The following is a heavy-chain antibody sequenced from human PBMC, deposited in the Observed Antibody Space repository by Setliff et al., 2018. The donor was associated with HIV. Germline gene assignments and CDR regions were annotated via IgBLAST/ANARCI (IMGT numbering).Heavy chain of an antibody. D-gene: IGHD5-18*01. Sequence: GGSLRLSCVASGLTFNRYWMSWVRQAPGKGLEWVANIKEDGSETFYVDSVKGRFTMSRDNAKNLVYLEMNSLKVEDTALYYCARGTWIQLSALALFDYWGQGTLVTVSS. CDR2: IKEDGSET. CDR1: GLTFNRYW. J-gene: IGHJ4*02. V-gene: IGHV3-7*03. CDR3: ARGTWIQLSALALFDY.